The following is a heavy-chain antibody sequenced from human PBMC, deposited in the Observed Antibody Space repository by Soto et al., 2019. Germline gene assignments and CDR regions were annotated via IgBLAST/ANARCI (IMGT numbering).Heavy chain of an antibody. D-gene: IGHD5-12*01. CDR1: GFTFDHYW. CDR3: ARCGSENDY. Sequence: VQLVESGGGLVQPGESLRLSCAASGFTFDHYWMTWVRQAPGKGLEWVANIKEDGSEKNYVDSVKGRFTISRDNAKNSLYLQMNSLRADDTATYYCARCGSENDYWGQGTLVTVSS. CDR2: IKEDGSEK. J-gene: IGHJ4*02. V-gene: IGHV3-7*03.